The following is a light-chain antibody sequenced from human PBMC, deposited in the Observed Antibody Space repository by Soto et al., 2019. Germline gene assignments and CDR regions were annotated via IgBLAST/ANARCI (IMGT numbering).Light chain of an antibody. V-gene: IGKV3-20*01. J-gene: IGKJ4*01. CDR3: QQYGSSALT. CDR1: QSVSSSY. Sequence: EIVLTQSPGTLSLSPGERATLSCRASQSVSSSYLVWYQQRPGQPPRLLIYGTSNRAAGIPDRFTGTGSGTDFTLTIYRLEPEDSAVYYCQQYGSSALTFGGRTK. CDR2: GTS.